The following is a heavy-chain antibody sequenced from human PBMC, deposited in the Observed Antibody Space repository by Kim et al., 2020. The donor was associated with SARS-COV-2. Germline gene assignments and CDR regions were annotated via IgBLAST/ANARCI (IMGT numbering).Heavy chain of an antibody. Sequence: GGSLRLSCAASGFTFGDYAMHWVRQAPGKGLEWVSCISWNSGSIGYADSVKGRFTISRDNAKNSLYLQMNSLRAEDTALYYCAKWAYCSGGSCYAGYFDYWGQGTLVTVAS. CDR2: ISWNSGSI. D-gene: IGHD2-15*01. V-gene: IGHV3-9*01. CDR1: GFTFGDYA. CDR3: AKWAYCSGGSCYAGYFDY. J-gene: IGHJ4*02.